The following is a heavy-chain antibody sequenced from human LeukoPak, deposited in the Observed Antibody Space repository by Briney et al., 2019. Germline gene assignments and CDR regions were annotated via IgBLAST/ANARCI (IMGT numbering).Heavy chain of an antibody. V-gene: IGHV4-34*01. Sequence: SETLSLTCTVYGGSFSGYYWSWIRQPPGKGLEWLGEINHSGSTNYNPSLKSRVTISVDTSKNQFSLKLSSVTAADTAVYYCARHAPTLLYDSSGYLGPYYYYYYMDVWGKGTTVTISS. CDR3: ARHAPTLLYDSSGYLGPYYYYYYMDV. J-gene: IGHJ6*03. CDR1: GGSFSGYY. CDR2: INHSGST. D-gene: IGHD3-22*01.